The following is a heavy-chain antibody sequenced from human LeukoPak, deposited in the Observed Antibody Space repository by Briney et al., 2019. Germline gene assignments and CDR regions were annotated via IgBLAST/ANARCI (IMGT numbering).Heavy chain of an antibody. Sequence: GGSLRLSCAASGFTFSSYAMSWVRQAPGKGLEWVSAISGSGGSTYYADSVRGRFTISRDNSKNTLYLQMNSLRAEDMAVYYCAKDRIYCTNGVCYGYFDYWGQGTLVTVSS. CDR2: ISGSGGST. CDR3: AKDRIYCTNGVCYGYFDY. CDR1: GFTFSSYA. J-gene: IGHJ4*02. D-gene: IGHD2-8*01. V-gene: IGHV3-23*01.